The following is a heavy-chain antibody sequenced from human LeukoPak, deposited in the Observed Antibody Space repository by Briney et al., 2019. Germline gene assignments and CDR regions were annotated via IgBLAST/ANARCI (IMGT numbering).Heavy chain of an antibody. CDR3: GKTTVGYSSGQKPAWPVDY. V-gene: IGHV3-23*01. CDR1: GFTFGSHA. Sequence: GGSLRLSCEAPGFTFGSHAMYWVRQAPGKGLEWVAGIFGSGGSPHYADPVKGRFTISRDNSRNTVYLQINSLRAEDTVVYYCGKTTVGYSSGQKPAWPVDYWGQGTLVTVSS. J-gene: IGHJ4*02. CDR2: IFGSGGSP. D-gene: IGHD5-18*01.